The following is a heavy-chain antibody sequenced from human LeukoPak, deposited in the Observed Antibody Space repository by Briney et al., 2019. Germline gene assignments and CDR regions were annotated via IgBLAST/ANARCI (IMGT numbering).Heavy chain of an antibody. V-gene: IGHV1-8*01. J-gene: IGHJ4*02. CDR2: MNPNSGNT. Sequence: ASVKVSCKASGYTFTSYDINWVRQATGQGLEWMGWMNPNSGNTGYAQKFQGRVTMTRNTSISTAYMELSSLRSKDTAVYYCARLYCTNGVCYEDYWGQGTLVTVSS. CDR3: ARLYCTNGVCYEDY. CDR1: GYTFTSYD. D-gene: IGHD2-8*01.